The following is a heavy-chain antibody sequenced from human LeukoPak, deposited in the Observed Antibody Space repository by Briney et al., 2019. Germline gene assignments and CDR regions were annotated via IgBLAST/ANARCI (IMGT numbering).Heavy chain of an antibody. CDR3: ARGMPFDY. CDR2: ISTSSIYI. D-gene: IGHD2-2*01. CDR1: GFTFISYG. V-gene: IGHV3-21*04. J-gene: IGHJ4*02. Sequence: GGSLRLSCAASGFTFISYGMNWVRQAPGKGLEWVSSISTSSIYIYYADSVKGRFTISRDNARKSLYLEMNSLRSDDTAVYYCARGMPFDYWGQGTLVTVSS.